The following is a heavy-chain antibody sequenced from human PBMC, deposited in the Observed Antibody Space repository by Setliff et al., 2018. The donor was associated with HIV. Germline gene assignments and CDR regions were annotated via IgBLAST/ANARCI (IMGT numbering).Heavy chain of an antibody. V-gene: IGHV4-39*07. D-gene: IGHD4-17*01. CDR1: GASISSSSYY. Sequence: PSETLSLTCTVFGASISSSSYYWGWIRQPPGKGLEWIGSIYYSGSTYYNPSLKSRVTISVDTSKNQFSLKLSSVTAADTAVYYCASSTTVVTPCFDYWGQGTLVTVSS. CDR2: IYYSGST. CDR3: ASSTTVVTPCFDY. J-gene: IGHJ4*02.